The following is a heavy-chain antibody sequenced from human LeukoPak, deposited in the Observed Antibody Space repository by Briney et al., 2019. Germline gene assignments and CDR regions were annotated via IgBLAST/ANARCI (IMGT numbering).Heavy chain of an antibody. D-gene: IGHD5-12*01. V-gene: IGHV1-24*01. CDR1: GYTLTELS. CDR3: AIELIVDIVASAFDI. CDR2: FDPEDGET. Sequence: GASVKVSCKVSGYTLTELSMHWVRQAPGKGLEWMGGFDPEDGETIYAQKFQGRVTMIEDTSTDTAYMELSSLRSEDTAVYYCAIELIVDIVASAFDIWGQGTMVTVSS. J-gene: IGHJ3*02.